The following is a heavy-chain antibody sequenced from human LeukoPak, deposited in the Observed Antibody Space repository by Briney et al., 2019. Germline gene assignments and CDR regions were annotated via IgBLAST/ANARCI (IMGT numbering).Heavy chain of an antibody. J-gene: IGHJ4*02. D-gene: IGHD2-15*01. CDR1: AFNFRDYE. CDR2: IHTGGTTI. V-gene: IGHV3-48*03. CDR3: ATSSWDI. Sequence: GGSLRLSCAASAFNFRDYEMNWVRQAPGKGLEWISYIHTGGTTIQYTDSVKGRFTISRDNAKNSLYLQMNSLRAEDTAVYYCATSSWDIWGQGTLVAVSS.